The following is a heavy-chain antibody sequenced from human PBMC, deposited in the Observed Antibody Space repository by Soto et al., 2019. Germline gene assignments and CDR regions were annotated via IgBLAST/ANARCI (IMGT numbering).Heavy chain of an antibody. J-gene: IGHJ6*02. CDR2: IYYSGST. Sequence: QVQLQESGPGLVKPSETLSLTCTVSGGSVSSGSYYWSWIRQPPGKGLEWIGYIYYSGSTNYNPSLKSRVTISVDTSKNQFSLKLSSVTAADTAVYYCARGNYFGELNYYYYGMDVWGQGTTVTVSS. V-gene: IGHV4-61*01. D-gene: IGHD3-16*01. CDR1: GGSVSSGSYY. CDR3: ARGNYFGELNYYYYGMDV.